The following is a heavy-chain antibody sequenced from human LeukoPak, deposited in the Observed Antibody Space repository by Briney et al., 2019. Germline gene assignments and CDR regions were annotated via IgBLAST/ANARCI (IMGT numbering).Heavy chain of an antibody. J-gene: IGHJ5*02. CDR2: IYYSGST. V-gene: IGHV4-59*08. D-gene: IGHD4-17*01. CDR1: GGSISSYY. CDR3: ARGPYTIYGDYVFINWFDP. Sequence: SETLSLTCTVSGGSISSYYWSWIRQPPGKGLEWIGYIYYSGSTNYNPSLKSRVTISVDTSKKQFSLKLSSVTAADTAVYYCARGPYTIYGDYVFINWFDPWGQGTLVTVSS.